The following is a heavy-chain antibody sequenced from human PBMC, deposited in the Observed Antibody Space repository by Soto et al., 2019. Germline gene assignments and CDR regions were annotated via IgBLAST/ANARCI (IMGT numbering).Heavy chain of an antibody. J-gene: IGHJ4*02. CDR2: ISGSGGST. D-gene: IGHD3-10*02. CDR3: AKVGDPGVRGVMTVDY. Sequence: GGSLRLSCAASGFTFSSYAMSWVRQAPGKGLEWVSAISGSGGSTYYADSVKGRFTISRDNSKNTLYLQMNSLRAEDTAVYYCAKVGDPGVRGVMTVDYWGQGTLVTVSS. CDR1: GFTFSSYA. V-gene: IGHV3-23*01.